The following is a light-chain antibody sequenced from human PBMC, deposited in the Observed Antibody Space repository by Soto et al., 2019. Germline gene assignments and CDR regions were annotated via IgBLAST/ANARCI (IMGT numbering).Light chain of an antibody. CDR2: DVS. Sequence: QSALTQPASVSGSPGQSITISCPGTSSDVGDYNYVSWYQQHPGKAPKLMIYDVSNRPSGVSNRFSCSKSGNTASLTISGLQAEDEADDYGSSYTSSSVYVFGSGTKVTVL. CDR3: SSYTSSSVYV. V-gene: IGLV2-14*01. J-gene: IGLJ1*01. CDR1: SSDVGDYNY.